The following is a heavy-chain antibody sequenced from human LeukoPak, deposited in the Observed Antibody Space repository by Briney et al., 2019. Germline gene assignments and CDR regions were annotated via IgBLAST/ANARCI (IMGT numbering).Heavy chain of an antibody. Sequence: GGSLRLSCAASGFTFSSYWMSWVRKAPGKGLEWVANIKQDGGEKYYVDSVKGRFTISRDNAKNSLYLQMNSLRAEDTAVYYCAKDFGQRGYSGYDLGYYFDYWGQGTLVTVSS. CDR2: IKQDGGEK. V-gene: IGHV3-7*01. J-gene: IGHJ4*02. D-gene: IGHD5-12*01. CDR1: GFTFSSYW. CDR3: AKDFGQRGYSGYDLGYYFDY.